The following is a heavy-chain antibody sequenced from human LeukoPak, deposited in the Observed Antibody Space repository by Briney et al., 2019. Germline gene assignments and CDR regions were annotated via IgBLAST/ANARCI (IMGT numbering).Heavy chain of an antibody. CDR2: IIGSAVNT. Sequence: PGESLRLSCGASGLTVSSYGMSWVRQAPGKGLEWVSTIIGSAVNTYYADSVKGRFTISGDDSKNTVYLQMNSLRAEDTAVYSCAKYTSGTSYRGLDQWGQGTLVTVSS. J-gene: IGHJ4*02. D-gene: IGHD3-10*01. CDR1: GLTVSSYG. CDR3: AKYTSGTSYRGLDQ. V-gene: IGHV3-23*01.